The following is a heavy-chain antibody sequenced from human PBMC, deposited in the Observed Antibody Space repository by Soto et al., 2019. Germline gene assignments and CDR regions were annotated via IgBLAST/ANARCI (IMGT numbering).Heavy chain of an antibody. Sequence: GASVKACCKAPGFTYTSRFMSWVRQAPGQGLEWMGWISPYSGNTNYAQKLQGRVTMTTDTSTSTAYMELRSLRSDDSAVYYCARTWFDPWGQGTLVTVSS. J-gene: IGHJ5*02. CDR1: GFTYTSRF. CDR2: ISPYSGNT. V-gene: IGHV1-18*01. CDR3: ARTWFDP.